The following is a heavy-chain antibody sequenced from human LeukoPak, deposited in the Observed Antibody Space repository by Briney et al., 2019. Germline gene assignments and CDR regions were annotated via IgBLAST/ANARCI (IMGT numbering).Heavy chain of an antibody. CDR3: ARDGGWYFDY. Sequence: GGSLRLSCAASGFTFSSYAMHWVRQAPGKGLEWVAVISYDGSNKYYADSVKGRFTISRDNSKNTLYLQMNSLRAEDTAVYYCARDGGWYFDYWGQGTLITVSS. J-gene: IGHJ4*02. D-gene: IGHD6-19*01. CDR1: GFTFSSYA. V-gene: IGHV3-30*04. CDR2: ISYDGSNK.